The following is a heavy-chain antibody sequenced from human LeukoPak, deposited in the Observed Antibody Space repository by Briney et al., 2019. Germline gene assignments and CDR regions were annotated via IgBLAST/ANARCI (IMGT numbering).Heavy chain of an antibody. Sequence: SVKVSCKASGGTFSRFAISWVRQAPGQGLEWMGGIIPIFGPANYAQKFQGRVTITADESTSTAYMELSSLRSEDTALYYCAKSTYYYGSGEGSNYWYFDLWGRGTLVTVSS. V-gene: IGHV1-69*13. CDR3: AKSTYYYGSGEGSNYWYFDL. D-gene: IGHD3-10*01. J-gene: IGHJ2*01. CDR2: IIPIFGPA. CDR1: GGTFSRFA.